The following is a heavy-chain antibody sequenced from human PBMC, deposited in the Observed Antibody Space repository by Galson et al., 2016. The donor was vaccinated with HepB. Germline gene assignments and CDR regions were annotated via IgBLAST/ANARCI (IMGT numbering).Heavy chain of an antibody. CDR1: GFTFSRYD. V-gene: IGHV3-13*04. CDR2: IGGAGDT. D-gene: IGHD5/OR15-5a*01. J-gene: IGHJ3*02. CDR3: ARVSTGRGVDAFDI. Sequence: SLRLSCAASGFTFSRYDIHWVRQVTGKGLQWVSAIGGAGDTYYSGSVKGRFTISRENAKNSLYLQMNSLTAGDTAVYYCARVSTGRGVDAFDIWGQGTMVIVSS.